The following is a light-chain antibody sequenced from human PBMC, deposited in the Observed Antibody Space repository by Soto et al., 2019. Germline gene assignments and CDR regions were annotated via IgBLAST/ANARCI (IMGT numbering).Light chain of an antibody. CDR1: ETVATN. V-gene: IGKV3-15*01. J-gene: IGKJ4*02. CDR3: QPYRSWPRT. Sequence: VMTQYPATLSVSPGERATLSCLASETVATNLAWYQQKPGQAPRLLISGASTRAAGISDRFRGSGSGTEFTLTITSLRPEDFGVYYCQPYRSWPRTVGPGTKVEIK. CDR2: GAS.